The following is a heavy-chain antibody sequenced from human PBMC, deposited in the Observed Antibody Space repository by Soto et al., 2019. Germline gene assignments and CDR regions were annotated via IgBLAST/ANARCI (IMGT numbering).Heavy chain of an antibody. CDR1: GFTFSSYA. J-gene: IGHJ4*02. Sequence: GGSLRLSCAASGFTFSSYAMHWVRQAPGKGLEWVAVISYDGSNKYYADSVKGRFTISRDNSKNTLYLQMNSLRAEDTAVYYCARDHIAAAGSVIDYWGQGTLVTVSS. D-gene: IGHD6-13*01. CDR3: ARDHIAAAGSVIDY. V-gene: IGHV3-30-3*01. CDR2: ISYDGSNK.